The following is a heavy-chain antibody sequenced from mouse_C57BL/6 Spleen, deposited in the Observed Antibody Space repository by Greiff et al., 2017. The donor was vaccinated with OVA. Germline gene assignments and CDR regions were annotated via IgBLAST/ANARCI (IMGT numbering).Heavy chain of an antibody. CDR1: GYTFTSYW. CDR3: ARSRITTVDWYFEV. D-gene: IGHD1-1*01. CDR2: IHPNSGST. V-gene: IGHV1-64*01. J-gene: IGHJ1*03. Sequence: QVQLQQPGAELVKPGASVKLSCTASGYTFTSYWMHWVKQRPGQGLEWIGMIHPNSGSTNYNEKFKSKATLTVDKSSSTAYMQLSSLTSEDSAVXYCARSRITTVDWYFEVWGTGTTVTVSS.